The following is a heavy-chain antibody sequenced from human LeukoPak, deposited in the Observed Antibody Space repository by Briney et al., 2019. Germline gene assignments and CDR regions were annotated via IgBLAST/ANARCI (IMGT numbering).Heavy chain of an antibody. D-gene: IGHD4-17*01. J-gene: IGHJ6*04. CDR2: ISGSGGST. V-gene: IGHV3-23*01. CDR1: GFTFSSYA. Sequence: GGSLRLSCAASGFTFSSYAMSWVRQAPGKGLEWVSAISGSGGSTYYADSVKGRFTISRDNSKNTLYPQMNSLRAEDTAVYYCAKAHGYGDYVDLRYYYGMEVWGKGTTVTVSS. CDR3: AKAHGYGDYVDLRYYYGMEV.